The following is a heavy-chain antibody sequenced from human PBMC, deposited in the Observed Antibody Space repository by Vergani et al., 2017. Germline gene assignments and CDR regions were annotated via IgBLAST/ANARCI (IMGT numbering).Heavy chain of an antibody. CDR3: ARDDVRGGGAFDI. D-gene: IGHD3-10*01. CDR2: IYYSGST. V-gene: IGHV4-59*12. J-gene: IGHJ3*02. CDR1: GGSISSYY. Sequence: QLQLQESGPGLVKPSETLSLTCTVSGGSISSYYWSWIRQPPGKGLEWIGYIYYSGSTNYNPSLKSRVTISVDTSKNQFSLKLSSVTAADTAVYYCARDDVRGGGAFDIWGQGTMVTVSS.